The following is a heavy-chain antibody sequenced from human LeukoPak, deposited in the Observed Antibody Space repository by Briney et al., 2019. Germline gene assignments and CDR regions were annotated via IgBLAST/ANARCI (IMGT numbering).Heavy chain of an antibody. Sequence: PGGSLRLSCAASGFNFNNYAVHWVRGGPGQGLEWVSGTSWNSNKIGYADFVKGRFTISRDNAKNSLSLQMNSLTTEDTGLYYCAKDVGNTAWSALFDSWGQGTLVTVSS. CDR1: GFNFNNYA. J-gene: IGHJ4*02. CDR2: TSWNSNKI. D-gene: IGHD4-23*01. V-gene: IGHV3-9*01. CDR3: AKDVGNTAWSALFDS.